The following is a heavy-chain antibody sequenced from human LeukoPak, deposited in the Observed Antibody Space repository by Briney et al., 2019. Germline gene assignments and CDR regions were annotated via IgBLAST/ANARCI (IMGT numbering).Heavy chain of an antibody. Sequence: GGSLRFSCAASDFDFSSHAMTWVRQAPGKGLEWVSAISTNALKTYYGDSVKGRFIISRDNSKNTLYLQMNSLRVEDTAVYYCANEIRPNDYWGQGTLVTVSP. CDR1: DFDFSSHA. CDR2: ISTNALKT. CDR3: ANEIRPNDY. J-gene: IGHJ4*02. V-gene: IGHV3-23*01. D-gene: IGHD4-17*01.